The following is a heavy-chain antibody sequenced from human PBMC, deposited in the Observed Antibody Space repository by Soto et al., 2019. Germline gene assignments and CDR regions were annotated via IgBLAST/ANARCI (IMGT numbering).Heavy chain of an antibody. D-gene: IGHD3-22*01. CDR3: TRDGGGGYGSY. Sequence: EVQLVESGGGLVQAGRSLRLSCTSSGFTFGDYTMTWFRQAPGKGLELVGLIRSKTYGGTTEYAASVKGRFTISRDDSKSIAYLQMNGLGAEDTAVYYCTRDGGGGYGSYWGQGALVTVSS. CDR1: GFTFGDYT. V-gene: IGHV3-49*03. J-gene: IGHJ4*02. CDR2: IRSKTYGGTT.